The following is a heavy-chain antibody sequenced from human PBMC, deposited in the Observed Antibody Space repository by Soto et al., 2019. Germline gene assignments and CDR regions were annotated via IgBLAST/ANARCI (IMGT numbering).Heavy chain of an antibody. Sequence: LSLTCTVSGGSISSGGYYWSWIRQHPGKGLEWIGYIYYSGSTYYNPSLKSRVTISVDTSKNQFSLKLSSVTAADTAVYYCVMTDNYYYYYMDVWGKGTTVTVSS. CDR3: VMTDNYYYYYMDV. CDR1: GGSISSGGYY. CDR2: IYYSGST. J-gene: IGHJ6*03. D-gene: IGHD2-21*02. V-gene: IGHV4-31*03.